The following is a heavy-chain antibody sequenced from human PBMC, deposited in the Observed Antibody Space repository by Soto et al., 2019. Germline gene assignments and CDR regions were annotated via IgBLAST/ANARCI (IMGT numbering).Heavy chain of an antibody. V-gene: IGHV4-34*01. Sequence: PSETLSLTCAVYGGSFSGYYWSWIRQPPGKGLEWIGEINHSGSTNYNPSLKSRVTISVDTSKNQFSLKLSSVTAADTAVYYCARVGSIEAVAVDFHHRAQRTPVPVSS. CDR1: GGSFSGYY. CDR3: ARVGSIEAVAVDFHH. D-gene: IGHD6-19*01. CDR2: INHSGST. J-gene: IGHJ1*01.